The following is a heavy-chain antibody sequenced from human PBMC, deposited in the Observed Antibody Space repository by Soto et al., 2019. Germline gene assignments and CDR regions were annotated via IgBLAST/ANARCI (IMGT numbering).Heavy chain of an antibody. CDR2: IGGSGGTT. V-gene: IGHV3-23*01. J-gene: IGHJ5*02. CDR1: GFTFSSYD. D-gene: IGHD3-9*01. Sequence: EVPLLESGGSLVQPGGSLRLSCAASGFTFSSYDMSWVRQAPGKGLEWVSVIGGSGGTTYYADSVKGRFTISRDNSKNTLYLQMNSLRVEDTAVYYCATDLYDTWGQGTLVTVSS. CDR3: ATDLYDT.